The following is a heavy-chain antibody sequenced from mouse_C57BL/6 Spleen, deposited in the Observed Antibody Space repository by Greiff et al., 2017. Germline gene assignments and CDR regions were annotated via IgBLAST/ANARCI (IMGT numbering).Heavy chain of an antibody. CDR3: ARGGTNWVWFAY. J-gene: IGHJ3*01. Sequence: QVQLQQSGAELVKPGASVKISCKASGYAFSSYWMNWVKQRPGKGLEWIGQIYPGDGDTNYNGKFKGKATLTADKSSSTAYMQLSSLTSEDSAVYFCARGGTNWVWFAYWGQGTLVTVSA. V-gene: IGHV1-80*01. CDR1: GYAFSSYW. D-gene: IGHD4-1*01. CDR2: IYPGDGDT.